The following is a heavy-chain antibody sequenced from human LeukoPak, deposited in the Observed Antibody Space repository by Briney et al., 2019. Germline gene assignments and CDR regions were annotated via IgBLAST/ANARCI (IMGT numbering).Heavy chain of an antibody. CDR1: GFTFSNYW. CDR2: IKQYGSEK. V-gene: IGHV3-7*01. Sequence: GGSLRLSCAASGFTFSNYWMSWVRQPPGKGLEWVANIKQYGSEKFYVDSVKGRFTIFRDNSKNSLYLQMNSLRVDDTAVYYCASLFSPNWGQGTLVTVSS. J-gene: IGHJ4*02. CDR3: ASLFSPN.